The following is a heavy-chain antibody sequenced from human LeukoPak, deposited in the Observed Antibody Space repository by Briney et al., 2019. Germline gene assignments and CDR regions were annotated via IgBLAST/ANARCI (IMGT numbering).Heavy chain of an antibody. CDR2: INPDGSQK. Sequence: GGSLRLSCAASGFTFSSYAMSWVRQAPGKGLEWVASINPDGSQKLYVDSVKGRFTISRDNTKSSLYLQMNSLGAEDTVMYYCAKLLGTATTYDSWGQGTRVTVSS. CDR3: AKLLGTATTYDS. CDR1: GFTFSSYA. V-gene: IGHV3-7*01. D-gene: IGHD5-24*01. J-gene: IGHJ4*02.